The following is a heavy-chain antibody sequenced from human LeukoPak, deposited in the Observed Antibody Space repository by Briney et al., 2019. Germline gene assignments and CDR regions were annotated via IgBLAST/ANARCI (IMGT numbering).Heavy chain of an antibody. V-gene: IGHV3-23*01. CDR3: ACSSSWYYYYYMDV. D-gene: IGHD6-13*01. CDR1: GFTFSSYA. Sequence: TGGSLRLSCAASGFTFSSYAMSWVRQAPGKGLEWVSAISGSGGSTYYADSVKGRFTISRDNSKNTLYLQMNSLRAEDTAVYYCACSSSWYYYYYMDVWGKGTTVTISS. J-gene: IGHJ6*03. CDR2: ISGSGGST.